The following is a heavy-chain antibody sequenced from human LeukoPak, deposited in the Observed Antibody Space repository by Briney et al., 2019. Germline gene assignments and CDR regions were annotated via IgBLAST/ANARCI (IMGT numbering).Heavy chain of an antibody. CDR2: ISAYSGNT. Sequence: GASVKVSCKASGYTFTSYGISWVRQAPGQGPEWMGWISAYSGNTIYAQKLQGRVTITRDTPANTAYMELSSLTFEDTAVYYCASQTKNGEFGDYWGQGTLVPVSS. D-gene: IGHD3-10*01. CDR3: ASQTKNGEFGDY. CDR1: GYTFTSYG. J-gene: IGHJ4*02. V-gene: IGHV1-18*01.